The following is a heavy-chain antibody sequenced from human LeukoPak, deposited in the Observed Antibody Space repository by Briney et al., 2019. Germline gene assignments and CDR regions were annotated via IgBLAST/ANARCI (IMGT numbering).Heavy chain of an antibody. CDR3: ARGKRRGAAAGMGLSY. V-gene: IGHV1-8*01. CDR1: GYTFTSHD. J-gene: IGHJ4*02. D-gene: IGHD6-13*01. CDR2: MNPNSGNT. Sequence: ASVKVSCKASGYTFTSHDINWVRQATGQGLEWMGWMNPNSGNTGYAQKFQGRVTMTRNTSISTAYMELSSLRSEDTAVYYCARGKRRGAAAGMGLSYWGQGTLVTVSS.